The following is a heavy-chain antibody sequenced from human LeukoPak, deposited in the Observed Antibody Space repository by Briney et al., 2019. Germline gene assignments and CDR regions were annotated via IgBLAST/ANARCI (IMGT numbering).Heavy chain of an antibody. CDR2: ISWNSGSI. V-gene: IGHV3-9*01. Sequence: GGSLRLSCAASGFTFDDYAMHWVRQAPGKGLEWVSGISWNSGSIGYADSVKGRFTISRDNAKNSLYLQMNSLRAEDTAVYYCAKSGNYYDSSGYPHWGQGTLVTVSS. CDR3: AKSGNYYDSSGYPH. J-gene: IGHJ4*02. CDR1: GFTFDDYA. D-gene: IGHD3-22*01.